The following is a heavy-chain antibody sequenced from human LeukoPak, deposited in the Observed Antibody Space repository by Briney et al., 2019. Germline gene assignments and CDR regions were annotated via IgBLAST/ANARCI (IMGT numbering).Heavy chain of an antibody. CDR3: VRGCSSTSCYTGSYWFDP. D-gene: IGHD2-2*02. V-gene: IGHV1-2*02. J-gene: IGHJ5*02. CDR1: GYTFTGYY. CDR2: INPNSGGT. Sequence: ASVKVSCKASGYTFTGYYMHWARQAPGQGLEWMGWINPNSGGTNYAQKFQGRVTMTRDTSISTAYMELSRLRSDDTAVYYCVRGCSSTSCYTGSYWFDPWGQGTLVTVSS.